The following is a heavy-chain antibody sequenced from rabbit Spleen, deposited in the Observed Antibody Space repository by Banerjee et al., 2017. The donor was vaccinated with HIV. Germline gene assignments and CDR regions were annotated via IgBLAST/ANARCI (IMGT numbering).Heavy chain of an antibody. CDR2: IDTNDGDT. V-gene: IGHV1S45*01. CDR3: ARAGSGGSDWWVFSL. J-gene: IGHJ4*01. Sequence: LEESGGGLVKPGGTLTLTCTVSGFSFSSNWICWVRQAPGKGLEWIACIDTNDGDTDYANWPKGRFTISKTSSTTVTLQMTSLTAADTATYFCARAGSGGSDWWVFSLWGPGTLVTVS. CDR1: GFSFSSNW. D-gene: IGHD8-1*01.